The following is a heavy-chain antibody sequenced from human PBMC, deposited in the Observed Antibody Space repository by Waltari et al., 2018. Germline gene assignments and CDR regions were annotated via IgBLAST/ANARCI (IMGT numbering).Heavy chain of an antibody. CDR1: GYTLTELS. D-gene: IGHD3-3*01. J-gene: IGHJ3*02. CDR2: FDPEDGET. Sequence: QVQLVQSGAEVKKPGASVKVACKVSGYTLTELSMHWVRQAPGKGLEWMGGFDPEDGETSYAQKFQGRVTMTEDTSTDTAYMELSSLRSEDTAVYYCATDTIFGPRLEAFDIWGQGTMVTVSS. V-gene: IGHV1-24*01. CDR3: ATDTIFGPRLEAFDI.